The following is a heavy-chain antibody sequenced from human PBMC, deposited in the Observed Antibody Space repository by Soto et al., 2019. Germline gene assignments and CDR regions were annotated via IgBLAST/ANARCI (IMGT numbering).Heavy chain of an antibody. CDR3: ATSQGSSTSLEIYYYYYYGMDG. Sequence: QVQLVQSGAEVKKPGSSVKVSCKASGGTFSSYAISWVRQAPGQGLEWMGGIIPISDTTNYAQKFQGRVTITVEESTSTAYMELSSLRSEDTAVYYCATSQGSSTSLEIYYYYYYGMDGWGQGTTVTVSS. J-gene: IGHJ6*02. CDR2: IIPISDTT. D-gene: IGHD2-2*01. V-gene: IGHV1-69*01. CDR1: GGTFSSYA.